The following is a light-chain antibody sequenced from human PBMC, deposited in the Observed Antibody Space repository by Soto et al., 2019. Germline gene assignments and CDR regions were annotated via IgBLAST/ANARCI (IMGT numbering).Light chain of an antibody. V-gene: IGLV2-11*01. CDR3: CSYAGSPRYV. CDR1: SSDVGGYNY. CDR2: DVS. J-gene: IGLJ1*01. Sequence: QSALTQPRSVSGSPGQSVTISCTGTSSDVGGYNYVSWYQQHPGKAPKVMIYDVSERPSGVPDRFSGSKSGNTASLTISGRQGEDEADYYCCSYAGSPRYVLGTGTKLTVL.